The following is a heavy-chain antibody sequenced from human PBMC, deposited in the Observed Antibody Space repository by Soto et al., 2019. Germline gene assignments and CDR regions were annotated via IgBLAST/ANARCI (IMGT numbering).Heavy chain of an antibody. Sequence: QVQLVQSGAEVKKPGASVKVSCKASGYTFTSYGISWVRQAPGQGLEWMGWISAYNGNTNYAQKLQGRVTMTTDTATSTAYVELRSLRSDDTAVYYCTRDSSGWPSLFYYWGQGTLVTVSS. J-gene: IGHJ4*02. V-gene: IGHV1-18*01. CDR2: ISAYNGNT. CDR3: TRDSSGWPSLFYY. D-gene: IGHD6-19*01. CDR1: GYTFTSYG.